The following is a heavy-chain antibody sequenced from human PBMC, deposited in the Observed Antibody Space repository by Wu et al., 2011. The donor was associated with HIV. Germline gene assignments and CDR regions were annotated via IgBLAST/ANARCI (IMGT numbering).Heavy chain of an antibody. CDR1: GYTFTNNYD. CDR2: MNPNSGNT. Sequence: QVQLVQSGAEVKKPGASVKVSCKASGYTFTNNYDINWVRQATGQGLEWMGWMNPNSGNTGYAQKFQGRVTITRNTSINTTYMELSSLRSEDTAVYYCARHGSGSYYKHWFDPWGQGNPGHRLL. V-gene: IGHV1-8*03. J-gene: IGHJ5*02. D-gene: IGHD3-10*01. CDR3: ARHGSGSYYKHWFDP.